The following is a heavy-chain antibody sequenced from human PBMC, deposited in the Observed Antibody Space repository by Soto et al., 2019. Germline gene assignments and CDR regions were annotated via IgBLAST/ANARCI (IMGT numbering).Heavy chain of an antibody. CDR1: GFTFSSYG. CDR2: ISYDGSNK. D-gene: IGHD6-19*01. V-gene: IGHV3-30*18. Sequence: GGSMKLSSAASGFTFSSYGMPWVRQDPDKELEWVAVISYDGSNKYYADSVKGRFTISRDNSKNTLYLQMNSLRAEDTAVYYCAKALLAPSYSSGWPRGFAGDFDYLGQGTLVTVSS. J-gene: IGHJ4*02. CDR3: AKALLAPSYSSGWPRGFAGDFDY.